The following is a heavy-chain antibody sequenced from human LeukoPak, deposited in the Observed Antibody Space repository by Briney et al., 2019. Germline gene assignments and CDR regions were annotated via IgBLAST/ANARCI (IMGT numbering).Heavy chain of an antibody. CDR2: IKSKADGGTA. J-gene: IGHJ4*02. D-gene: IGHD1-14*01. V-gene: IGHV3-15*07. CDR3: TTVRDRTHLFTGR. Sequence: GGSLRLSCAASGFTFSNAWMNWVRQVAGKGLEWVGRIKSKADGGTADYSAPVKGRFTMSRDDSKNTLYLQMNSLKTEDTAVYYCTTVRDRTHLFTGRWGQGTLVPVSS. CDR1: GFTFSNAW.